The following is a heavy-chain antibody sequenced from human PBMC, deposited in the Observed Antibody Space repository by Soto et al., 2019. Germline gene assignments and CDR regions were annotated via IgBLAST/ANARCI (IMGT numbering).Heavy chain of an antibody. V-gene: IGHV5-51*01. D-gene: IGHD3-10*01. CDR2: IYPGDSDT. CDR1: GYSFTSYW. J-gene: IGHJ6*03. CDR3: ASSGYYGSDRLGDYYYYYMDV. Sequence: PGESLKISCKGSGYSFTSYWIGWVRQMPGKGLEWMGIIYPGDSDTRYSPSFQGQVTISADKSISTAYLQWSSLKASDTAMYYCASSGYYGSDRLGDYYYYYMDVWGKGTTVTVSS.